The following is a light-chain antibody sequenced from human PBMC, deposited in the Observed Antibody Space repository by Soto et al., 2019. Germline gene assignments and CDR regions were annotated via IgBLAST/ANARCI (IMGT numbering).Light chain of an antibody. CDR2: WAS. Sequence: DIALTQSPDSLSLSLGERATINCKSSQSVFYNSYNRSYLAWYQVKPGRPPKLLFSWASTRESGVPDRFSGRGSGTDFTLTISSLQAEDVAVYYCQQYYSTLIRFGQGTRLEIK. V-gene: IGKV4-1*01. CDR1: QSVFYNSYNRSY. J-gene: IGKJ5*01. CDR3: QQYYSTLIR.